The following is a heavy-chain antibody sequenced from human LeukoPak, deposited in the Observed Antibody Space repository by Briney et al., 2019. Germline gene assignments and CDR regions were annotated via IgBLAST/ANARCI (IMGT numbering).Heavy chain of an antibody. CDR3: ARDRGYTQDY. V-gene: IGHV3-11*06. J-gene: IGHJ4*02. CDR1: GFTFSDYY. D-gene: IGHD5-12*01. Sequence: GGSLRLSCAASGFTFSDYYMSWIRQAPGEGLEWVSYISGSGSSTKYADSVKGRFTISRDNAKNSLYLQMNSLRAEDTAVYYCARDRGYTQDYWGQGTLVTVSS. CDR2: ISGSGSST.